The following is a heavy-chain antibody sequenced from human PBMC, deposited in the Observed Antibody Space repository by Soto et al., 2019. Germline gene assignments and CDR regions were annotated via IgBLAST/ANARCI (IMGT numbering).Heavy chain of an antibody. CDR1: AYTFTNFG. CDR3: ERRGAPIDS. CDR2: VSAYNGNT. V-gene: IGHV1-18*03. D-gene: IGHD3-10*01. Sequence: QVQLVQSGAEVKKPGASVEVSCKASAYTFTNFGITWVRQAPGQGLEWMGWVSAYNGNTNYAQKFQGRVTMTTDTATSTAYMEVRSLRFDDMAVYYCERRGAPIDSWGPGTLVTVSS. J-gene: IGHJ4*02.